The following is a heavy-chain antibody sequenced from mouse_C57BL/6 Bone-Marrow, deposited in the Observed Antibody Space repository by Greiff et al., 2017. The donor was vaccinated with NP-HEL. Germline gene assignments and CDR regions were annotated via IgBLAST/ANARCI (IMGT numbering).Heavy chain of an antibody. V-gene: IGHV5-12*01. J-gene: IGHJ1*03. Sequence: EVKLVESGGGLVPPGGSLKLSCAASGFTFSDYYMYWVRQTPEKRLEWVAYISNGGGCTYYPDTVKGRFTISRANAKNTLYLQMSRLESEVTAMYYCGRHGYFDVWGTGTTVTVSS. CDR3: GRHGYFDV. CDR1: GFTFSDYY. CDR2: ISNGGGCT.